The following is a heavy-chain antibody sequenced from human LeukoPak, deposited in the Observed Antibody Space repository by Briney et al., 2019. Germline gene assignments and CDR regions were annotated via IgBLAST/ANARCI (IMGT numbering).Heavy chain of an antibody. V-gene: IGHV3-30-3*01. D-gene: IGHD1-14*01. Sequence: GGSLRLSCAASGFTFSNFAMHWVRQAPGKGLEWVAVISYDGDNEYYADSVKGQFTISRDNSKDRLYLQMNSLRPEDTAMYYCARGNPGGEFYWGQGTLVTVSS. CDR1: GFTFSNFA. CDR2: ISYDGDNE. J-gene: IGHJ4*02. CDR3: ARGNPGGEFY.